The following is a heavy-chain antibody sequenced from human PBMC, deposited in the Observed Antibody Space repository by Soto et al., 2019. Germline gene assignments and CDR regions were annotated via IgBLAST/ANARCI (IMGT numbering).Heavy chain of an antibody. V-gene: IGHV3-23*01. D-gene: IGHD2-2*01. CDR2: ISGRGGST. J-gene: IGHJ3*02. CDR3: AKEDIVVVPAAMHDAFDI. Sequence: GGSLRLSCAASGFTFSSYAMSWVRQAPGKGLEWVSAISGRGGSTYYADSVKGRFTISRDNSKNTRYLQRNSLRAEDTAVYYCAKEDIVVVPAAMHDAFDIWGQGTMVTVSS. CDR1: GFTFSSYA.